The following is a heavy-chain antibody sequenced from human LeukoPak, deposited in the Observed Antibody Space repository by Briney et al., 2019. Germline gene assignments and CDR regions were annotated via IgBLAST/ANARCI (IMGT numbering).Heavy chain of an antibody. CDR2: LGGRGVLT. D-gene: IGHD3-22*01. Sequence: GGSLRLSCAASGYTFSNYAMSWVRQAPGKELEWVSTLGGRGVLTYYADSVRGRFTVSRDNSKNTLYLQMNSLRAEDTAVYYCARRDVSGYYALDYWGQGFLVTVSS. V-gene: IGHV3-23*01. CDR1: GYTFSNYA. CDR3: ARRDVSGYYALDY. J-gene: IGHJ4*02.